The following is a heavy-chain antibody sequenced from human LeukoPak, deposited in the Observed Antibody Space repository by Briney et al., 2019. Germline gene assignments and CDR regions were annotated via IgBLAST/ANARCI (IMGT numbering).Heavy chain of an antibody. V-gene: IGHV3-74*01. J-gene: IGHJ4*02. CDR2: INSDGSST. Sequence: GGSLRLSCAASGFTFSSYAMSWVRQAPGKGLVWVSRINSDGSSTSYADSVKGRLTISRDNAKNTLYLQMNSLRAEDTAVYYCAMILTGYYSNDYWGQGTLVTVSS. CDR3: AMILTGYYSNDY. D-gene: IGHD3-9*01. CDR1: GFTFSSYA.